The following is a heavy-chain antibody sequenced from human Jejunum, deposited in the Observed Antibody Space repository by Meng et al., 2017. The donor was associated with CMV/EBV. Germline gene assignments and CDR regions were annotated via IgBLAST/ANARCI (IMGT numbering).Heavy chain of an antibody. CDR2: IRGSDDKT. CDR1: FTVSAFA. V-gene: IGHV3-23*01. J-gene: IGHJ6*02. CDR3: AKDKIPVSPYYYGMDV. D-gene: IGHD4-11*01. Sequence: FTVSAFAMSGVRQAPGKGLEWVSTIRGSDDKTYYADSVKGRFTISRDNSKNTLYLQMNSLRADDTAVYYCAKDKIPVSPYYYGMDVWGQGTTVTVSS.